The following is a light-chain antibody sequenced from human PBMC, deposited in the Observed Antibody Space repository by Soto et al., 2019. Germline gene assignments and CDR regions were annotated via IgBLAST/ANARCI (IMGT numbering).Light chain of an antibody. J-gene: IGLJ1*01. V-gene: IGLV2-14*01. Sequence: QSALTQPASVSESPGQSITISCTGTSSDVGGYNYVSWYQQHPGKAPKLMIYDVSNRPSGVSNRFSGSKSGNTASLTISGLQAEDEADYYCSSYTSSSPYVFGPGTKLTVL. CDR3: SSYTSSSPYV. CDR2: DVS. CDR1: SSDVGGYNY.